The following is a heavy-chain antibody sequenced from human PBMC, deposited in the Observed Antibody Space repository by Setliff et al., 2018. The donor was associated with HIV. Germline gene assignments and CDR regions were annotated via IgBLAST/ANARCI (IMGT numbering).Heavy chain of an antibody. CDR2: INAGSGNT. J-gene: IGHJ3*02. CDR3: ARDGERYNFDI. CDR1: GYTFTSYA. Sequence: GASVKVSCKASGYTFTSYAMHWVRQAPGQRLEWMGWINAGSGNTKYSQKFQGRVTITRDTSASTVYMHLSSLRSDDTAVYYCARDGERYNFDIWGQGTMVTVSS. V-gene: IGHV1-3*01. D-gene: IGHD2-21*01.